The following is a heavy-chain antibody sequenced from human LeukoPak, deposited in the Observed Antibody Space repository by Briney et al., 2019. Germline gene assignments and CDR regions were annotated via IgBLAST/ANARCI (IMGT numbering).Heavy chain of an antibody. J-gene: IGHJ3*02. D-gene: IGHD6-19*01. CDR3: AKVSGWQWLGI. Sequence: GGSLRLSCAASGFTFSSYSMNWVRQAPGKGLEWVSAISGSGGSTYYADSVKGRFTISRDNSKNTLYLQMNSLRAEDTAVYYCAKVSGWQWLGIWGQGTMVTVSS. CDR1: GFTFSSYS. CDR2: ISGSGGST. V-gene: IGHV3-23*01.